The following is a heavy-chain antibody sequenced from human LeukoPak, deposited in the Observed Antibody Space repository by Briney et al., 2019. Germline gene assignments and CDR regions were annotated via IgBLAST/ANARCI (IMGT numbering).Heavy chain of an antibody. Sequence: GGSLRLSCAASGFTFRSHDMSWVRQAPGKGLEWVSGISGSGGSTFYADSMKGRFTISRDNSKNTLYLQMNGLRVEDTAVYYCVREGPRGLAFDIWGLGTMVTVSS. CDR3: VREGPRGLAFDI. CDR1: GFTFRSHD. CDR2: ISGSGGST. D-gene: IGHD3/OR15-3a*01. J-gene: IGHJ3*02. V-gene: IGHV3-23*01.